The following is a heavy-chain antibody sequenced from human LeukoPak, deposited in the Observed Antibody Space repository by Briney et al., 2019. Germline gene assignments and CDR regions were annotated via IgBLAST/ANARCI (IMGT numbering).Heavy chain of an antibody. V-gene: IGHV3-48*04. J-gene: IGHJ4*02. CDR2: IRGSGPGSGSGT. CDR3: ARDVNWGFDS. CDR1: GFTFSDYP. Sequence: GGSLRLSCATSGFTFSDYPMNWVRQAPGKGLEWVSNIRGSGPGSGSGTYYADSVKGRFIISRDNAKNSVYLQMNSLRVEDSAFYYCARDVNWGFDSWGQGALVTVSS. D-gene: IGHD7-27*01.